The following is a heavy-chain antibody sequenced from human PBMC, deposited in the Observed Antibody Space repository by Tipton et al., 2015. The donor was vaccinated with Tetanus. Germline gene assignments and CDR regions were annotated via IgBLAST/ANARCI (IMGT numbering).Heavy chain of an antibody. D-gene: IGHD1-1*01. CDR2: INHRGNT. CDR1: GASFSDYY. J-gene: IGHJ6*02. CDR3: VTVNFPNYYHYGMDG. V-gene: IGHV4-34*01. Sequence: TLSLTCAVYGASFSDYYWSWIRQAPGKGLEWIGEINHRGNTNHNPSLKSRVTLSVDTSKNQFSLKLNSVSAADTAMYYCVTVNFPNYYHYGMDGWVQGTPVTVSS.